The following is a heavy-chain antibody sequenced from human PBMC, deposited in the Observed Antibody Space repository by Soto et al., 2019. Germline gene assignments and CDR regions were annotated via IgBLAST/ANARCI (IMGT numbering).Heavy chain of an antibody. CDR1: GYTFTGFY. J-gene: IGHJ4*02. D-gene: IGHD5-12*01. CDR2: VSPNSGGT. V-gene: IGHV1-2*02. Sequence: ASVKVSCKTSGYTFTGFYIHWVRQAPGQGLEWMGWVSPNSGGTGYAPRFQGRVTMTRDTSVTSVYMELSSLRSDDTAVYYCARANTGDDDEFDYWGQGTPLTVSS. CDR3: ARANTGDDDEFDY.